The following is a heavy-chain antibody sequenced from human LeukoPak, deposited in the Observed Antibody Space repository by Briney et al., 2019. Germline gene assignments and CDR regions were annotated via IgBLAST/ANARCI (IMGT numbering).Heavy chain of an antibody. J-gene: IGHJ4*02. CDR2: ISAYSGST. V-gene: IGHV3-23*01. Sequence: GGSLRLSCAASGFTVNSYALTWVRQAPGKGLEWVSTISAYSGSTLYADSVKGRFTISRDISKNTLYLQMNSLRAEDTAVYYCAKSRHIAVAGLFDYWGQGTLVTVSS. CDR1: GFTVNSYA. CDR3: AKSRHIAVAGLFDY. D-gene: IGHD6-19*01.